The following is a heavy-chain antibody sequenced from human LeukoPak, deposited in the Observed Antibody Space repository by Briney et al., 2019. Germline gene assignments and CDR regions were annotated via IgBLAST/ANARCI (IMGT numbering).Heavy chain of an antibody. Sequence: SVKVSCKASGGTFSSYAISWVRQAPGQGLEWMGGIIPIFGTANYAQKFQGRVTITADESTSTAYMELSSLRSEDTAVYYCAREERAIAAAGRGAFDYWGQGTLVTVSS. D-gene: IGHD6-13*01. V-gene: IGHV1-69*13. J-gene: IGHJ4*02. CDR2: IIPIFGTA. CDR1: GGTFSSYA. CDR3: AREERAIAAAGRGAFDY.